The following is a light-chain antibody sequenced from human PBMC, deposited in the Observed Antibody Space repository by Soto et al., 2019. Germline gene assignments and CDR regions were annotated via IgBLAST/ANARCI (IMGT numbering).Light chain of an antibody. CDR3: QHMRT. J-gene: IGKJ1*01. CDR1: QSISVW. V-gene: IGKV1-5*01. CDR2: DAS. Sequence: DIRMTQSPSTLSASVGDRVTITCRASQSISVWLAWYQQKPGKAPKFLIYDASTLESGVPSRFSGSGFGTEFSLTISSLQPDDFGSYYCQHMRTFGQGTKVDIK.